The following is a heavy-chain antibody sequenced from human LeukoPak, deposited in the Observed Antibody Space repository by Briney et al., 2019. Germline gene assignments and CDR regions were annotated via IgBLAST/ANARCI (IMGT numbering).Heavy chain of an antibody. Sequence: SETLSLTCAVYGGSFSGYYWSWIRQPPGKGLEWIGEIYHSGNINSNPSLTSRVTISLDTSKNQFSLKLSSVTAADTAVYYCARVRRVGATPFDYWGQGTLVTVSS. V-gene: IGHV4-34*01. CDR3: ARVRRVGATPFDY. CDR1: GGSFSGYY. D-gene: IGHD1-26*01. CDR2: IYHSGNI. J-gene: IGHJ4*02.